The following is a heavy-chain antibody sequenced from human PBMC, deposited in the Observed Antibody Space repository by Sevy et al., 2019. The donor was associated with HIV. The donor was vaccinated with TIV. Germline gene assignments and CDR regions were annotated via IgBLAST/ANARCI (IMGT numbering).Heavy chain of an antibody. Sequence: SETLSLTCSVSGGSSSISSYFWGWIRQPPGKGLEWIGSIYYSGSTYYNPSLKSRVTISVDMSKSQFSLKLTSVTAADTAVYYCASGPYDSSSWYYFDCWRQGTLVTVSS. CDR1: GGSSSISSYF. CDR2: IYYSGST. J-gene: IGHJ4*02. V-gene: IGHV4-39*01. D-gene: IGHD6-13*01. CDR3: ASGPYDSSSWYYFDC.